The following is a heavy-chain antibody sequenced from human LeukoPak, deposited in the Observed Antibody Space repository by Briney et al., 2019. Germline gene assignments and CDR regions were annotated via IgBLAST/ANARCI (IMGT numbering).Heavy chain of an antibody. Sequence: SVKVSCKASGGTFSSYAISWVRQAPGQGLEWMGGIIPIFGTANYAQKLQGRVTMTTDTSTTTAYMELRNLRSDDTAVYYCARDHSSSWSYYYYYYMDVWGKGTTVTVSS. V-gene: IGHV1-69*05. CDR2: IIPIFGTA. J-gene: IGHJ6*03. D-gene: IGHD6-13*01. CDR1: GGTFSSYA. CDR3: ARDHSSSWSYYYYYYMDV.